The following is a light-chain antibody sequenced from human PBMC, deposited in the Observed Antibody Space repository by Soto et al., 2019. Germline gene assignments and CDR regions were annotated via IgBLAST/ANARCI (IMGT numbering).Light chain of an antibody. CDR3: SSYAGSNNLVV. J-gene: IGLJ2*01. V-gene: IGLV2-8*01. CDR2: EVS. Sequence: QSALTQPPSASGSPGQSVTISCTGTSSDVGGSNYVSWYQQHPGKAPKLMIYEVSKRPSGVPDRVSGSKSGNTASLTVSGLQSEDEADYYCSSYAGSNNLVVFGGGTKLTVL. CDR1: SSDVGGSNY.